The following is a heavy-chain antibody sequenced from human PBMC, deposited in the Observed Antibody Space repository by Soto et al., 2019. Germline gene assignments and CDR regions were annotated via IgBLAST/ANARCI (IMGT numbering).Heavy chain of an antibody. V-gene: IGHV4-61*01. CDR2: IYYSGST. J-gene: IGHJ4*02. CDR3: ARIHYDSSGYSIRGFDY. Sequence: PSETLSLTCTVSGGSVSGGSYYWSWIRQPPGKGLEWIGYIYYSGSTNYTPSLKIRVTISVDTSKNHFSLKLRSVTAADTAVYYWARIHYDSSGYSIRGFDYGGQGTLVTVSS. CDR1: GGSVSGGSYY. D-gene: IGHD3-22*01.